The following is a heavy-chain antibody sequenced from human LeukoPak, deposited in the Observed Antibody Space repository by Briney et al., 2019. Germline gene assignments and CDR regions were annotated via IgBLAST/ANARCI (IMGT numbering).Heavy chain of an antibody. J-gene: IGHJ6*02. CDR3: ALEGGNLITNYYYGMDV. CDR2: ISYDGSNK. V-gene: IGHV3-30-3*01. D-gene: IGHD3-22*01. Sequence: GGSLRLSCAASGFTFSSYAMHWVRQAPGKGLEWVAVISYDGSNKYYADSVKGRFTISRDNSKNTLYLQMNSLRAEDTAVYYCALEGGNLITNYYYGMDVWGQGTTVTVSS. CDR1: GFTFSSYA.